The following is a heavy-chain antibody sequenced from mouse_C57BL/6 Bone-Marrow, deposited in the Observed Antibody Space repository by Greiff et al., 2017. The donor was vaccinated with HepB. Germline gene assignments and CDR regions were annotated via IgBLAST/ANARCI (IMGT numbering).Heavy chain of an antibody. V-gene: IGHV1-39*01. CDR1: GYSFTDYN. J-gene: IGHJ4*01. Sequence: EVKLQESGPELVKPGASVKISCKASGYSFTDYNMNWVKQSNGKSLEWIGVINPNYGTTSYNQKFKGKATLTVDQSSSTAYMQLNSLTSEDSAVYYCARLGWFPLYYAMDYWGQGTSVTVSS. D-gene: IGHD2-3*01. CDR2: INPNYGTT. CDR3: ARLGWFPLYYAMDY.